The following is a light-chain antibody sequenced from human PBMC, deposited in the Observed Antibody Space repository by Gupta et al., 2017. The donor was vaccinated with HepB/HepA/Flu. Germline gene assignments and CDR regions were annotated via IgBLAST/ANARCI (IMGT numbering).Light chain of an antibody. CDR3: QQFNSYPIT. V-gene: IGKV1-9*01. CDR2: TAS. CDR1: QDINSY. Sequence: DIQLTQSPSFLSASVGDRVTITSRASQDINSYLIWYQQKPGKAPNLLIYTASTLQGGVPSRFSGSGSGTEFTLTISSLQPEDFATYYCQQFNSYPITFGQGTRLDIK. J-gene: IGKJ5*01.